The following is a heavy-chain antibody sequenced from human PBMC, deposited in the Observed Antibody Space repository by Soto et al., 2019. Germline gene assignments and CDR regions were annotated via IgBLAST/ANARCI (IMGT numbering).Heavy chain of an antibody. CDR1: GFTFSSYS. V-gene: IGHV3-48*01. D-gene: IGHD6-13*01. CDR2: ISSSSSTI. Sequence: GGSLRLSCAASGFTFSSYSMNWVRQAPGKGLEWVSYISSSSSTIYYADSVKGRFTISRDNAKNSLYLQMNSLRAEDTAVYYCARDLSIAAARPESSQHWGQGPLVTLSS. J-gene: IGHJ1*01. CDR3: ARDLSIAAARPESSQH.